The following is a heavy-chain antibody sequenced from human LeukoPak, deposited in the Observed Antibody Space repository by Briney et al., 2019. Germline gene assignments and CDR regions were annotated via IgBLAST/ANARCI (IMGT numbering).Heavy chain of an antibody. J-gene: IGHJ5*02. CDR1: PLTLTNSH. Sequence: GGSLPLPCPPSPLTLTNSHMNWVRQTPGKGLEWVSSISSAGSNIYYADSVKGRFTISRDNAKNSLFLQMNGLRDEDTAVYYCSRADYSSSSRFDPWGQGTLVTVSS. CDR2: ISSAGSNI. V-gene: IGHV3-21*01. D-gene: IGHD6-6*01. CDR3: SRADYSSSSRFDP.